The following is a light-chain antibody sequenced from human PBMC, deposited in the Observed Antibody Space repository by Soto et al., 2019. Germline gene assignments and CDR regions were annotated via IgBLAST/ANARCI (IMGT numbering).Light chain of an antibody. J-gene: IGKJ5*01. Sequence: DIQMTQSPSSLSASVGDRVTITCRASQSISSYLNWYQQKPGKAPKLLIYAASSLQSGVPSRFSGSGSGKDFTLTISSLQPEGFATYYCQQSYSTPITFGQGTRLEIK. CDR3: QQSYSTPIT. V-gene: IGKV1-39*01. CDR1: QSISSY. CDR2: AAS.